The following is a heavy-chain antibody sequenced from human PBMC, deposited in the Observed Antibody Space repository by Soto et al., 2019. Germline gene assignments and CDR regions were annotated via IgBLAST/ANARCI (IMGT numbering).Heavy chain of an antibody. CDR1: GFTVSSNY. CDR2: IYSGGST. D-gene: IGHD3-10*01. J-gene: IGHJ6*03. V-gene: IGHV3-66*01. CDR3: ARDFVGNPYYYYYYYMDV. Sequence: VQLVESGGGLVQPGGSLRLSCAASGFTVSSNYMSWVRQAPGKGLEWVSVIYSGGSTYYADSVKGRFTISRDNSKNTLYLQMNSLRAEDTAVYYCARDFVGNPYYYYYYYMDVWGKGTTVTVSS.